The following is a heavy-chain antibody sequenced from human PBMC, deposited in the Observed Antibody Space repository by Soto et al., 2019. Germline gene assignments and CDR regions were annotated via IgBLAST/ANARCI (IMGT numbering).Heavy chain of an antibody. CDR2: IIPIFSKT. V-gene: IGHV1-69*01. D-gene: IGHD2-15*01. Sequence: QVQLVQSGAEVKEPGTSVKVSWKASGGAFTTSSFVWVRQGPGQGLEWMGGIIPIFSKTNVAQKFQARVTFTADESTRTAYMELTSLTSEDTAIYYCARDVVRSTGGDSWGQGTLVTVSS. CDR3: ARDVVRSTGGDS. CDR1: GGAFTTSS. J-gene: IGHJ4*02.